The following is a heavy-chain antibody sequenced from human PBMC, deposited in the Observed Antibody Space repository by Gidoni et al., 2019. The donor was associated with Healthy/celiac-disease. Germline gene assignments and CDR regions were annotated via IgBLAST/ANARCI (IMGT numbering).Heavy chain of an antibody. Sequence: QLQLQESGPGLVKPSETLSLTCTVSGGSISSSSYYWGWIRQPPGKGLEWIGSIYYSGSTYYNPSLKSRVTISVDTSKNQFSLKLSSVIAADTAVYYCERLTSGYYSGWYFDLWGRGTLVTVSS. D-gene: IGHD3-3*01. CDR3: ERLTSGYYSGWYFDL. J-gene: IGHJ2*01. V-gene: IGHV4-39*01. CDR1: GGSISSSSYY. CDR2: IYYSGST.